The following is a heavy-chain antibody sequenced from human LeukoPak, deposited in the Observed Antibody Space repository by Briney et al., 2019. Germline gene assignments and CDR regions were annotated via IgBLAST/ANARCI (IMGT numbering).Heavy chain of an antibody. D-gene: IGHD3-22*01. CDR2: IYYSGST. CDR3: ARSDSSGYSTFSEGAFDI. V-gene: IGHV4-31*03. Sequence: SETLSLTCTVSGGSISSGSYYWSWIRQHPGKGLEWIGYIYYSGSTYYNPSLKSRVTISVDTSKNQFSLKLSSVTAADTAVYYCARSDSSGYSTFSEGAFDIWGQGTMVTVSS. J-gene: IGHJ3*02. CDR1: GGSISSGSYY.